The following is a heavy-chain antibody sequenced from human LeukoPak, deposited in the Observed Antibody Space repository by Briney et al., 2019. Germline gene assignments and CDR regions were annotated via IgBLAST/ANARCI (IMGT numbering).Heavy chain of an antibody. J-gene: IGHJ4*02. CDR1: GGSISPYY. V-gene: IGHV4-59*08. Sequence: SETLSLTCSVSGGSISPYYWSLIRQPPGKGLGGIVTSHYSGSTYYNRSLKSRVTIPVLSSENHFSVKLSSVTAADTAVYYCARHWGQWELPRYYFDSWGQGTLVTVSS. CDR3: ARHWGQWELPRYYFDS. CDR2: SHYSGST. D-gene: IGHD1-26*01.